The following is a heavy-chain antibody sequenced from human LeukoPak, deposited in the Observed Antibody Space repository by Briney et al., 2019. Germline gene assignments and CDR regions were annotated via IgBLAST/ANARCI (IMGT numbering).Heavy chain of an antibody. Sequence: SETLSLTCAVSSGSISSGGYSWSWIRQPPGKGLEWIGYIYHSGSTYYNPSLKSRVTISVDRSKNQFSLKLSSVTAADTAVYYCASISSFGFFDIWGQGTMVTVSS. CDR3: ASISSFGFFDI. J-gene: IGHJ3*02. CDR2: IYHSGST. D-gene: IGHD2-2*01. CDR1: SGSISSGGYS. V-gene: IGHV4-30-2*01.